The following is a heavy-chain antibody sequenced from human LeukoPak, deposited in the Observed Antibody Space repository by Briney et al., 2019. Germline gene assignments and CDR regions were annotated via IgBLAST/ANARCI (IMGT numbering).Heavy chain of an antibody. V-gene: IGHV1-2*02. J-gene: IGHJ4*02. D-gene: IGHD5-24*01. Sequence: ASVMFSCKASGYTFTDYYMHWVRQAPGQGLEWMGWINPKCGDKRYAQKFQGRVAMTRATSIGTAYMELTRLTSDDTAVYFCAREDDYYFNWGQGALVTVSS. CDR3: AREDDYYFN. CDR1: GYTFTDYY. CDR2: INPKCGDK.